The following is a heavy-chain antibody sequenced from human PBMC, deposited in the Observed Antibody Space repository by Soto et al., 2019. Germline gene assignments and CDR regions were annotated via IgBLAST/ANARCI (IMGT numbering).Heavy chain of an antibody. CDR2: INPYNGNT. J-gene: IGHJ6*04. CDR1: GYAFISHG. CDR3: ARSPRISRAGDV. Sequence: QVHMEQSGAEVRRPGASLNVSCKASGYAFISHGVSWVRQAPGQGLEWMGWINPYNGNTNYAQKFQGRVTLITDKTTSTAYMELRSLRADDTALYYCARSPRISRAGDVWGKGTAVVVSS. V-gene: IGHV1-18*01.